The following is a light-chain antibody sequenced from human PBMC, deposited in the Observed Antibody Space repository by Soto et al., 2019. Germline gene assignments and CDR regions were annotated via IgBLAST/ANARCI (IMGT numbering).Light chain of an antibody. V-gene: IGLV2-14*01. CDR3: NSYTNSSAVV. CDR1: RDDIGAYDY. J-gene: IGLJ2*01. Sequence: QSVLTHPASVSGSPGQSITISCAGTRDDIGAYDYVSWYQQHPGNAPKLLVYEVTNRPSGVSDRFSGSKSGNTASLTISGLKDEGEADYYCNSYTNSSAVVFGGGTKVTVL. CDR2: EVT.